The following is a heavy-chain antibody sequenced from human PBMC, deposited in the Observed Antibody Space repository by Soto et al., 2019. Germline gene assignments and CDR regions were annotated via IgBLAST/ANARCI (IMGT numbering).Heavy chain of an antibody. J-gene: IGHJ6*03. CDR3: ARDPLNPSLSGYYTNPWRPPSRIYYYYYMDV. CDR2: INAGNGNT. D-gene: IGHD3-3*01. V-gene: IGHV1-3*01. CDR1: GYTFTSYA. Sequence: GASVKVSCKASGYTFTSYAMHWVRQAPGQRLEWMGWINAGNGNTKYSQKFQGRVTITRDTSASTAYMELSSLRSEDTAVYYCARDPLNPSLSGYYTNPWRPPSRIYYYYYMDVWGKGTTVTVSS.